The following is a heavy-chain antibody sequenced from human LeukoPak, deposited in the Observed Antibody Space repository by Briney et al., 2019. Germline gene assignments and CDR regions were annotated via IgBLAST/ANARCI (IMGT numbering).Heavy chain of an antibody. J-gene: IGHJ4*02. CDR1: GFTFSSYA. V-gene: IGHV3-23*01. CDR3: AKDLGRNTMVRGVIVSPYYFDY. D-gene: IGHD3-10*01. CDR2: ISGSGGST. Sequence: QPGGSLRLSCAASGFTFSSYAMSWVRQAPGKGLEWVSAISGSGGSTYYADSVKGRFTISRDNSKNTLYLQMNSLRAEDAAVYYYAKDLGRNTMVRGVIVSPYYFDYWGQGTLVTVSS.